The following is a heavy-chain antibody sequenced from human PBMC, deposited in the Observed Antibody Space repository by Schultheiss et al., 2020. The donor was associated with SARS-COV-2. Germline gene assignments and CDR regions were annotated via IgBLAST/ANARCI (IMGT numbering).Heavy chain of an antibody. CDR1: GFIFSSYG. D-gene: IGHD3-10*01. Sequence: LSLTCAASGFIFSSYGMHWVRQAPGKGLEWVALISFDGSNKYYADSVKGRFTISRDNSKNTLYLQMNSLRAEDTAVYYCAKDSVRHSLDYWGQGTLVTVSS. V-gene: IGHV3-30*18. CDR2: ISFDGSNK. J-gene: IGHJ4*02. CDR3: AKDSVRHSLDY.